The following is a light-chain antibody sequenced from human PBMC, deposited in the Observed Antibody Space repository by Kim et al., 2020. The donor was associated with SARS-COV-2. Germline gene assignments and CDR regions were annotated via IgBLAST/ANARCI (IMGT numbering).Light chain of an antibody. Sequence: SPGERATLSCRASQSVSSNLAWYQQKPGQAPRLLIYGASTRATGIPARFSGSGSGTEFTLTISSLQSEDFAVYYCQQYNNWPPWTFGQGTKGGYQT. CDR1: QSVSSN. V-gene: IGKV3-15*01. J-gene: IGKJ1*01. CDR3: QQYNNWPPWT. CDR2: GAS.